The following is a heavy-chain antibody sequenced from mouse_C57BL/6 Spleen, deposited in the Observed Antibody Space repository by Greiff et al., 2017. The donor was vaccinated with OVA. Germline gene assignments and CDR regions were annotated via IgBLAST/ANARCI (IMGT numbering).Heavy chain of an antibody. CDR1: GYAFSSYW. CDR3: AREGIYYGNYEGSLAY. CDR2: IYPGDGDT. Sequence: QVQLKESGAELVKPGASVKISCKASGYAFSSYWMNWVKQRPGKGLEWIGQIYPGDGDTNYNGKFKGKATLTADKSSSTAYMQLSSLTSEDSAVYFCAREGIYYGNYEGSLAYWGQGTLVTVSA. J-gene: IGHJ3*01. D-gene: IGHD2-1*01. V-gene: IGHV1-80*01.